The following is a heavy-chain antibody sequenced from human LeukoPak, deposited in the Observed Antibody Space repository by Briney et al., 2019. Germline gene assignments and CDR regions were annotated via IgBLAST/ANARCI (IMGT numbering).Heavy chain of an antibody. CDR3: VRGAGYSGYDYYYGMDV. J-gene: IGHJ6*02. D-gene: IGHD5-12*01. Sequence: SETLSLTCTVSGGSISSGGYYWSWIRQHPGKGLEWIGYIYYSGSTYYNPSLKSRVTISVDTSKNQFSLKLSSVTAADTAVYYCVRGAGYSGYDYYYGMDVWGQGTTVTVSS. CDR2: IYYSGST. CDR1: GGSISSGGYY. V-gene: IGHV4-31*03.